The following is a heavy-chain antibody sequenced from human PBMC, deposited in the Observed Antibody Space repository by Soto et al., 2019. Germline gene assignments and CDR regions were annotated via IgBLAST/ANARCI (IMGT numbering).Heavy chain of an antibody. CDR1: GFTFSSYS. V-gene: IGHV3-21*01. D-gene: IGHD3-10*01. CDR2: ISSSSSYI. CDR3: SRDGYLMYYYGSGSYYNPKMFDY. Sequence: PVGSLRLTCEASGFTFSSYSMNWVRQAPGKGLEWVSSISSSSSYIYYADSVKGRFTISRDNAKNSLYLQMNSLRVEDTAVYYCSRDGYLMYYYGSGSYYNPKMFDYWGQGTLVTVSS. J-gene: IGHJ4*02.